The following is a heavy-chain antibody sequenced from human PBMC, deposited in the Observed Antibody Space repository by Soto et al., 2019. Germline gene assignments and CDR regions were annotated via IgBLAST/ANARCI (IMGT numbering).Heavy chain of an antibody. CDR3: AKDRYDFWSGYIRYYFDY. Sequence: GGSLRLSCAASGFTFSSYAMSWVRQAPGKGLEWVSAISGSGGSTYYADSVKGRFTISRDNSKNTLYLQMNSLRAEDTAVYYCAKDRYDFWSGYIRYYFDYWGQGTLVTVSS. CDR1: GFTFSSYA. J-gene: IGHJ4*02. D-gene: IGHD3-3*01. V-gene: IGHV3-23*01. CDR2: ISGSGGST.